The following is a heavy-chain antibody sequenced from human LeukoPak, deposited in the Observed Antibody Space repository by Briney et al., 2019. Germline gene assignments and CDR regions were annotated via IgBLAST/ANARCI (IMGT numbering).Heavy chain of an antibody. Sequence: GGSLRLSCTASGFTFSSYTMSWVRQAPGKGLKWVSTITTGGPNTYYADSVKGRFTVSRDDSKNTLYLQMNSLRAEGTAVYYCAKDGGLWVSAHWGDSWGRGTLVTVSS. D-gene: IGHD7-27*01. CDR3: AKDGGLWVSAHWGDS. CDR2: ITTGGPNT. V-gene: IGHV3-23*01. CDR1: GFTFSSYT. J-gene: IGHJ4*02.